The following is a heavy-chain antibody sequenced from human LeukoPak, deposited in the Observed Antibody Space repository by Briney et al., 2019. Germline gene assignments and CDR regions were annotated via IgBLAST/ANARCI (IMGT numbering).Heavy chain of an antibody. D-gene: IGHD1-26*01. CDR2: ISSSGSTI. CDR1: GFTFSSYS. J-gene: IGHJ6*03. Sequence: GGSLRLSCAASGFTFSSYSMNWVRQAPGKGLEWVSYISSSGSTIYYADSVKGRFTISRDSAKKSVYLQMNSLRAEDTAVYYCARAYSERYGLGYYYMDVWGKGTTVTISS. V-gene: IGHV3-48*04. CDR3: ARAYSERYGLGYYYMDV.